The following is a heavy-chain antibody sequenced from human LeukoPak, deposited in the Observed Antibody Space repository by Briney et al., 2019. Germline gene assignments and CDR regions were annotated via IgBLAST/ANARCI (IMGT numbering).Heavy chain of an antibody. CDR2: INPNSGGT. J-gene: IGHJ4*02. Sequence: GASVKVSCKASGYTFTGYYTHWVRQAPGQGLEWMGWINPNSGGTNYAQKFQGRVTMTRDTSISTAYMELSRLRSDDTAVYYCARVGVVPAAEWGYWGQGTLVTVSS. CDR1: GYTFTGYY. V-gene: IGHV1-2*02. CDR3: ARVGVVPAAEWGY. D-gene: IGHD2-2*01.